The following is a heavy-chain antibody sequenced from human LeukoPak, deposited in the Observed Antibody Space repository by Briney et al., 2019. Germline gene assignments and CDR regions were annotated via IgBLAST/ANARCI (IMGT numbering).Heavy chain of an antibody. CDR3: ASHNAMVRGVIHYYYYYMDV. D-gene: IGHD3-10*01. V-gene: IGHV1-2*02. CDR2: INHNSGGT. CDR1: GYTFTGYY. Sequence: ASVKVSCKASGYTFTGYYMHWVRQAPGQGLEWMGWINHNSGGTNYAQKFQGRVTMTRDTSISTAYMELSRLRSDDTAVYYCASHNAMVRGVIHYYYYYMDVWGKGTTVTVSS. J-gene: IGHJ6*03.